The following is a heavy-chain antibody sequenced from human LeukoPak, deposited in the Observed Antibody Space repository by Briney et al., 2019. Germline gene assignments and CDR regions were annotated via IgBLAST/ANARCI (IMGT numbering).Heavy chain of an antibody. J-gene: IGHJ4*02. Sequence: GGSLRLSCAASGFTFSSYAMSWVRQAPGKRLEWVSAISGSGGSTYYADSVKGRFTISRDNSKNTLYLQMNSLRAEDTAVYYCAPGGVATISDYWGQGTLVTVSS. CDR2: ISGSGGST. CDR3: APGGVATISDY. CDR1: GFTFSSYA. V-gene: IGHV3-23*01. D-gene: IGHD5-12*01.